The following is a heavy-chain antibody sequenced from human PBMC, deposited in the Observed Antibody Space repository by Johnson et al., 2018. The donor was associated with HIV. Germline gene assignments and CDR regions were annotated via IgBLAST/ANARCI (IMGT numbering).Heavy chain of an antibody. J-gene: IGHJ3*01. CDR2: ISSSGDTT. Sequence: QVQLVESGGGLIQPGGSLRLSCAGSGFTVSSNYMSWVRQASGKGLEWVSYISSSGDTTYYTDSVKGRFTISRDNAKNSLYLQMNSLRAEDTALYYCAREPMDCGGDCWGVFDLWGQGTMVTVSS. CDR1: GFTVSSNY. CDR3: AREPMDCGGDCWGVFDL. D-gene: IGHD2-21*02. V-gene: IGHV3-11*01.